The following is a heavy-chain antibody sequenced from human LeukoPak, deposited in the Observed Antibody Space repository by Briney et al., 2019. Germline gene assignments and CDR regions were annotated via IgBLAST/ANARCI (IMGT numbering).Heavy chain of an antibody. CDR3: ARGVYDSSGYYYSS. V-gene: IGHV4-34*01. CDR2: INQSGST. J-gene: IGHJ4*02. D-gene: IGHD3-22*01. CDR1: GGSLSGFY. Sequence: SETLSLTCAVYGGSLSGFYWSWIRQSPGKGLEWIGEINQSGSTNYNPSLKSRVTISVDTSKNQFSLKLSSVTAADTAAYYCARGVYDSSGYYYSSWGQGTLVTVSS.